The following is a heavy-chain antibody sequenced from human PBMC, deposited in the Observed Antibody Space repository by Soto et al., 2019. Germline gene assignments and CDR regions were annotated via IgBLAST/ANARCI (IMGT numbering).Heavy chain of an antibody. J-gene: IGHJ6*02. Sequence: ASVKVSCKASGGTFSSYAISWVRQAPGQGLEWMGGIIPIFGTANYAQKFQGRVTITADESTSTAYMELSSLRSEDTAVYYCARVLGMATTNYYGMDVWSQGTTVTVSS. V-gene: IGHV1-69*13. D-gene: IGHD5-12*01. CDR3: ARVLGMATTNYYGMDV. CDR1: GGTFSSYA. CDR2: IIPIFGTA.